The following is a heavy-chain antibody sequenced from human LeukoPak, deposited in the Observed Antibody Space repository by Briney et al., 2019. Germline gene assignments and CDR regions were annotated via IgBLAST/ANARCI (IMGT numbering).Heavy chain of an antibody. CDR1: GFTFSSYS. V-gene: IGHV3-21*01. J-gene: IGHJ5*02. D-gene: IGHD4-17*01. CDR3: ARDSETVTSTSSWFDP. Sequence: PGGSLRLSCAASGFTFSSYSMNWVRQAPGKGLEWVSSISRSSSYMYYADSVKGRFTISRDNARNSLYLQMNSLRAEDTAGYYCARDSETVTSTSSWFDPWGQGTLVTVSS. CDR2: ISRSSSYM.